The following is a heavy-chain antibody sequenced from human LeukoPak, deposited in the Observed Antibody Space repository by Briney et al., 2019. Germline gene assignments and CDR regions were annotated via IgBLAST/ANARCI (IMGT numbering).Heavy chain of an antibody. Sequence: GESLKISCKGSGYSFTSYWIGWVRQMPGKGLGWMGIIYPADSDTRYSPSFQGQVTISADKSISTAYLQWSGLRASDTAMYYCARHESHGEDFWGQGTLVTVSS. J-gene: IGHJ4*02. V-gene: IGHV5-51*01. CDR2: IYPADSDT. CDR3: ARHESHGEDF. CDR1: GYSFTSYW.